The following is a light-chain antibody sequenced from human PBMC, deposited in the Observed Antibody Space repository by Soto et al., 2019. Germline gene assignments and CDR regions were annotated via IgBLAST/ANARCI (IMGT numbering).Light chain of an antibody. CDR1: QSLSSW. CDR2: DAS. J-gene: IGKJ1*01. Sequence: DIQITQSPSALSSSVLERFTITCRASQSLSSWLAWYQQKPGKAPKLLIYDASSLESGVPSRFSGSGSGTEFTLTISSLQPDDFAPYYCQHYNSYSLTFGQGTKVDI. CDR3: QHYNSYSLT. V-gene: IGKV1-5*01.